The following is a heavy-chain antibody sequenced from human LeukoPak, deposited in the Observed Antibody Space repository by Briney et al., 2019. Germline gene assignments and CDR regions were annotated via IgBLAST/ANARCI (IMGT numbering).Heavy chain of an antibody. J-gene: IGHJ4*02. Sequence: PGGSLRLSCAASGFTFSSYAVSWVRQAPGKGREWVSTISGSGGSTYYADSVKGRFTISRDNSKNTLYLQMNSLRAEDTAVYYCAKDGSGSYSSFDYWGQGTLVTVSS. V-gene: IGHV3-23*01. CDR1: GFTFSSYA. D-gene: IGHD1-26*01. CDR2: ISGSGGST. CDR3: AKDGSGSYSSFDY.